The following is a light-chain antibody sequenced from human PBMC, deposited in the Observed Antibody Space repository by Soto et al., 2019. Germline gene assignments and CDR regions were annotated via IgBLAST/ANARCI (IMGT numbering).Light chain of an antibody. V-gene: IGKV1-27*01. CDR2: AAS. CDR3: QKYNSAPLT. Sequence: DIQMTQSPSSLSASVGDRVTITCRASQDISNYLAWYQQKPGKVPKLLIYAASTLQSGVPSRFSGGGSGTDFTLTISSLQPGDVATYFCQKYNSAPLTFGPGTKVDIK. J-gene: IGKJ3*01. CDR1: QDISNY.